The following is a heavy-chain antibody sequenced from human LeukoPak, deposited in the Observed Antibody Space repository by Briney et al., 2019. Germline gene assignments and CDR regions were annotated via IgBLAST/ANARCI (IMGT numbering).Heavy chain of an antibody. J-gene: IGHJ6*02. CDR2: IYYSGST. CDR3: ARDGGYSYGKKYYYYGMDV. Sequence: SETLSLTCTVSGGSISSYYWSWIRQPPGKGLEWIGYIYYSGSTNYNPSLKSRVTISVDTSKNQFSLKLSSVTAADTAVYYCARDGGYSYGKKYYYYGMDVWGQGTTVTVSS. CDR1: GGSISSYY. D-gene: IGHD5-18*01. V-gene: IGHV4-59*01.